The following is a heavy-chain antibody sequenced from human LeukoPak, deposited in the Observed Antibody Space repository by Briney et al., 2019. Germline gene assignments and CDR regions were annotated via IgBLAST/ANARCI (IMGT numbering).Heavy chain of an antibody. CDR3: AREGRRAAAATGDAFDI. CDR2: INPSGGST. V-gene: IGHV1-46*01. CDR1: GYSFTGYY. Sequence: GASVKVSCKASGYSFTGYYIHWVRQAPGQGLEWMGIINPSGGSTSYAQKFQGRVTMTRDTSTSTVYMELSSLRSEDTAVYYCAREGRRAAAATGDAFDIWGQGTMVTVSS. J-gene: IGHJ3*02. D-gene: IGHD6-13*01.